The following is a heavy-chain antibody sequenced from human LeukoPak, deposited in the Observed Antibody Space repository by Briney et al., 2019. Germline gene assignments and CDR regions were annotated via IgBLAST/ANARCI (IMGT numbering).Heavy chain of an antibody. Sequence: PGGSLRLSCAASGFTFSSYGMHWVRQAPGKGLEWVAVIWYDGSNKYYADSVKGRFTISRDNSKNTLYLQMNSLRAEDTAVYYCARDEIAAAGTPRFLDYWGQGTLVTVSS. CDR1: GFTFSSYG. CDR3: ARDEIAAAGTPRFLDY. CDR2: IWYDGSNK. D-gene: IGHD6-13*01. J-gene: IGHJ4*02. V-gene: IGHV3-33*01.